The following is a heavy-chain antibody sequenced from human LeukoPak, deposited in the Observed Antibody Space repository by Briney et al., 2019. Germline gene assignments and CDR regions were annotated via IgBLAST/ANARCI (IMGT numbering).Heavy chain of an antibody. CDR1: GGTFSSYA. J-gene: IGHJ5*02. D-gene: IGHD4-23*01. CDR3: ARDSISTTVVTAGWFDP. V-gene: IGHV1-69*04. CDR2: IIPILGIA. Sequence: SVKVSCKASGGTFSSYAISWVRQAPGQGLEWMGRIIPILGIANYAQKFQGRVTITADKSTSTAYMELSSLRSEDTAVYYCARDSISTTVVTAGWFDPWGKETLVTVSS.